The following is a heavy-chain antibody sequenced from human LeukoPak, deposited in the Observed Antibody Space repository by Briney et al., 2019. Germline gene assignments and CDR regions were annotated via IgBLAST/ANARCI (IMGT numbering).Heavy chain of an antibody. CDR3: ARAPITSPFYFDY. V-gene: IGHV3-20*04. J-gene: IGHJ4*02. CDR2: INWSGGST. Sequence: GGSLRLSCTASGFAFDEHGMSWVRQVPGKGLEWVSGINWSGGSTGYADPLRGRFTISRDNAKNSLYLQMDSMRAEDTALYYCARAPITSPFYFDYWGQGTLVTVSS. D-gene: IGHD2-2*01. CDR1: GFAFDEHG.